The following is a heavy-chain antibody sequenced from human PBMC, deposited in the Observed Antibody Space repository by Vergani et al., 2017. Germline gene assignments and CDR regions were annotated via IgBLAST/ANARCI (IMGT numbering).Heavy chain of an antibody. Sequence: QVQLVESGGGVVQPGRSLRLSCAASGFTFSSYGMHWVRQAPGKGLEWVAVISYDGSNKYYADSVKGRFTISRDNSKNSLYLQMNSLRAEDTAVYYCARVPPPVVVVVAAKDDAFDIWGQGTMVTVSS. CDR1: GFTFSSYG. D-gene: IGHD2-15*01. CDR2: ISYDGSNK. V-gene: IGHV3-30*03. CDR3: ARVPPPVVVVVAAKDDAFDI. J-gene: IGHJ3*02.